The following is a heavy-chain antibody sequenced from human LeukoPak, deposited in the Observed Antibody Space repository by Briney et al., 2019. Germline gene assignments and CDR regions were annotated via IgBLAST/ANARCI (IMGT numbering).Heavy chain of an antibody. CDR1: GFTFSSYA. Sequence: GGSLRLSCAASGFTFSSYAMHWVRQAPGKGLEWVAVISYDGSNKYYADSVKGRFTISRDNSKNTLYLQMNSLRAEDTAVYYCASYMISGSYFDYWGQGTLVTVSS. CDR3: ASYMISGSYFDY. V-gene: IGHV3-30-3*01. D-gene: IGHD1-26*01. J-gene: IGHJ4*02. CDR2: ISYDGSNK.